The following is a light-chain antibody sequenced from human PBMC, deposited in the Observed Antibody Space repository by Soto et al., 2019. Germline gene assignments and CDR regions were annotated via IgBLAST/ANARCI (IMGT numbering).Light chain of an antibody. CDR3: QQYGSSLLT. J-gene: IGKJ4*01. CDR2: GAS. Sequence: EIVLTQSPGTLSLSPGERATLSCRASQSVSSSYLAWYQQKPGQAPRLLIYGASSRATGIPDGFSGSGSGTDFTRTISRLEPEDFAVYYWQQYGSSLLTFGGGTKVEIK. V-gene: IGKV3-20*01. CDR1: QSVSSSY.